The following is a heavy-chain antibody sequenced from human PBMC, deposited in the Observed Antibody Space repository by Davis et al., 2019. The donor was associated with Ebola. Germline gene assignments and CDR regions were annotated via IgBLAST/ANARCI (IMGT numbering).Heavy chain of an antibody. V-gene: IGHV3-21*01. J-gene: IGHJ5*02. CDR1: GFTFSSYS. Sequence: GESLKISCAASGFTFSSYSMNWVRQAPGKGLEWVSSISSSSSYIYYADSVKGRFTISRDNAKNSLYLQTNSLRAEDTAVYYCAKDREVEYFDWVETSLDPWGQGTLVTVSS. D-gene: IGHD3-9*01. CDR3: AKDREVEYFDWVETSLDP. CDR2: ISSSSSYI.